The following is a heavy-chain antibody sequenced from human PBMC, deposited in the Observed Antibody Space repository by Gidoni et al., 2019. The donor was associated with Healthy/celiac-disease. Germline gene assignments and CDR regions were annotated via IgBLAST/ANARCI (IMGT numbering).Heavy chain of an antibody. J-gene: IGHJ6*02. CDR1: GFTFSSYG. CDR3: AKDVVVVAAYYYGMDV. V-gene: IGHV3-30*02. D-gene: IGHD2-15*01. CDR2: VRHDGSSK. Sequence: QVQLVESGGGVVQPGGSLRISCAASGFTFSSYGMHWVRQAAGKGLEWVAFVRHDGSSKYDADSVKGRFTISRDNSKNTLYLQMNSLRAEDTAVYYCAKDVVVVAAYYYGMDVWGQGTTVTVSS.